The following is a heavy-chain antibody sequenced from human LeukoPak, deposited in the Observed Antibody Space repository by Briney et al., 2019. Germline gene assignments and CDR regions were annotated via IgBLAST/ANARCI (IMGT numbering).Heavy chain of an antibody. CDR2: IIPIFGTA. CDR3: ARDVYYYGSGTHGGYFDY. V-gene: IGHV1-69*13. J-gene: IGHJ4*02. Sequence: SVKVSCKASGGTFSSYAISWVRQAPGQGLEWMGGIIPIFGTANYAQKFQGRVTITADESTSTAYMELSSLRSEDTAVYYCARDVYYYGSGTHGGYFDYWGQGTLVRLL. D-gene: IGHD3-10*01. CDR1: GGTFSSYA.